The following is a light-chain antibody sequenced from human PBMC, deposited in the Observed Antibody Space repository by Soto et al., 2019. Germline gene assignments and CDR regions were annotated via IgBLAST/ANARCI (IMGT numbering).Light chain of an antibody. V-gene: IGLV4-69*01. CDR2: VKSDGSH. CDR1: SGHGDYA. Sequence: QSVLTQSPSASASLGDSVKVTCTLSSGHGDYAIAWLQQQPQRAPRYLMKVKSDGSHINGDGIPDRFSGSSSGAERYLTISSLQSEDEADYYCQTWGTGIRVFGGGTQLTVL. CDR3: QTWGTGIRV. J-gene: IGLJ2*01.